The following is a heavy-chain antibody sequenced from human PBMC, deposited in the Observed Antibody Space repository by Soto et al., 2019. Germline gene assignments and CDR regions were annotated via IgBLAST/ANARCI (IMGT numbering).Heavy chain of an antibody. V-gene: IGHV4-4*02. D-gene: IGHD3-3*01. CDR3: ARQPFWSVYPFDY. CDR2: IYHSGST. J-gene: IGHJ4*02. Sequence: SETLSLTCAVSGGSISSSNWWSWVRQPPGKGLEWIGEIYHSGSTNYNPSLKSRVTISVDTSKNQFSLKLSSVTAADTAVYYCARQPFWSVYPFDYWGQGTLVTVSS. CDR1: GGSISSSNW.